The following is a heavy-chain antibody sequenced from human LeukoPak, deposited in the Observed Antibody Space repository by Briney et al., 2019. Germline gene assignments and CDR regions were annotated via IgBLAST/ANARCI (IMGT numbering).Heavy chain of an antibody. Sequence: ASVTVSCTVSGYTLTELSMHWVRQAPGKGLEWMGGFDPEDGETIYAQKFQGRVTMTEDTSTDTAYMELSSLRSEDTAVYYCATGQSYYYDSSGYNQLDYWGQGTLVTVSS. CDR1: GYTLTELS. CDR2: FDPEDGET. J-gene: IGHJ4*02. V-gene: IGHV1-24*01. D-gene: IGHD3-22*01. CDR3: ATGQSYYYDSSGYNQLDY.